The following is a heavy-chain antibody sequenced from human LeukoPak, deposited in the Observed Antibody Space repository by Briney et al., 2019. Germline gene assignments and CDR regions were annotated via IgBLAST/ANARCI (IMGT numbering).Heavy chain of an antibody. CDR2: INAGNGNT. Sequence: GASVKVSCKASGYTFTSYAMHWVRQAPGQRLEWMGWINAGNGNTKYSQKFQGRVTITRDTSASTAYMELSSLRSEDTAVYYCARGKREKIQLWFVFDYWGQGTLVTVSS. D-gene: IGHD5-18*01. V-gene: IGHV1-3*01. CDR3: ARGKREKIQLWFVFDY. J-gene: IGHJ4*02. CDR1: GYTFTSYA.